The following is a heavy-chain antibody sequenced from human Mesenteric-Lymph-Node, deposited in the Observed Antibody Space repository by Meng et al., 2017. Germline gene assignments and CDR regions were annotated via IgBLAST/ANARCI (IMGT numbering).Heavy chain of an antibody. V-gene: IGHV3-74*01. Sequence: GESLKISCAASGFTFRSYWMHWFRQAPGKGLVWVSRINSDGSSTSYADCVEGRFTISRDNAKNTLYLQMSSLRAEDTAVYYCARDLQALTVYGLETSDVWGQGTMVTVSS. D-gene: IGHD2-8*01. CDR3: ARDLQALTVYGLETSDV. CDR2: INSDGSST. CDR1: GFTFRSYW. J-gene: IGHJ3*01.